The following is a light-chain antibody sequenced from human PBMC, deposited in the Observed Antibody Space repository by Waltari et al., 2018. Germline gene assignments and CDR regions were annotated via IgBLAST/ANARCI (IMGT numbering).Light chain of an antibody. J-gene: IGLJ2*01. Sequence: QSVLTPPPSVSGAPGQRVTISCTGSSSNIGAGYDVHWYQPLPGTAPKLLIYGNSNRPSGVPDRFSGSKSGTSASLAITGLQAEDEADYYCQSYDSSLSVVVFGGGTKLTVL. CDR3: QSYDSSLSVVV. V-gene: IGLV1-40*01. CDR2: GNS. CDR1: SSNIGAGYD.